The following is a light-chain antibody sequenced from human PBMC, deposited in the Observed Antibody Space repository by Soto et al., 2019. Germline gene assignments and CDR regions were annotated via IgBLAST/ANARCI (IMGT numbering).Light chain of an antibody. J-gene: IGKJ1*01. CDR1: QTIRSW. CDR2: KAS. V-gene: IGKV1-5*03. CDR3: QHYNSYSEA. Sequence: DIQMTQSPSTLSGSVGDRVTITFRASQTIRSWLAWYQQKPGKAPKLLIYKASTLKSGVPSRFSGSGSGTEFTLTISSLQPDDFATYYCQHYNSYSEAFGQGTKVELK.